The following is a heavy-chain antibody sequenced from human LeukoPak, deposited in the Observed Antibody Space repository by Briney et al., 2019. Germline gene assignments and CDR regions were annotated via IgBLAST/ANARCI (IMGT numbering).Heavy chain of an antibody. V-gene: IGHV3-9*01. CDR2: ISWNSGSI. J-gene: IGHJ6*02. Sequence: PGGSLRLSCAASGFTFDDYAMHWVRQAPGKGLEWVSGISWNSGSIGYADSVKGRFTISRDNAKNSLYLQMNSPRAEDTALYYCAKDFRSANYYYYGMDVWGQGTTVTVSS. D-gene: IGHD2-2*01. CDR3: AKDFRSANYYYYGMDV. CDR1: GFTFDDYA.